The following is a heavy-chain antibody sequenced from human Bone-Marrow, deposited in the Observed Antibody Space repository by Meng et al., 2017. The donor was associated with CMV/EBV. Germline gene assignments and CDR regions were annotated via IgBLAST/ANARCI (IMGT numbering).Heavy chain of an antibody. CDR3: ARPLDTTVGRWNFGD. V-gene: IGHV3-21*01. CDR2: ISSSSSYI. CDR1: GFTFSSYS. J-gene: IGHJ4*01. Sequence: GGSLRLSCAASGFTFSSYSMNWVRQAPGKGLEWVSSISSSSSYIYYADSVKGRFTISRDNAKNSLYLQMNSLRAEDTAVYYCARPLDTTVGRWNFGDWGHGTLVNVSS. D-gene: IGHD5-18*01.